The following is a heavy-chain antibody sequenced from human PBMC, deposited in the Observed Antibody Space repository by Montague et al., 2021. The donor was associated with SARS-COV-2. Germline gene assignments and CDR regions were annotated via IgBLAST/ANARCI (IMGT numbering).Heavy chain of an antibody. V-gene: IGHV3-23*01. D-gene: IGHD6-6*01. CDR1: GFIFSTYA. Sequence: SRRISCAASGFIFSTYAMTWVRQAPGKGLEWVSTLSATDGSSYYADSVKGRFTTSRDISKSTLFLQMNSLRAEDTAVYYCAKDPIGNSSTDPFAFWGQGTMVAVSS. J-gene: IGHJ3*01. CDR2: LSATDGSS. CDR3: AKDPIGNSSTDPFAF.